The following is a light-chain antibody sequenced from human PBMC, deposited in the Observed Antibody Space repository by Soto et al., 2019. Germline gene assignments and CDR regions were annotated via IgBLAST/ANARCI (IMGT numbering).Light chain of an antibody. Sequence: DIQMTQSHSTLSASVGDRVTITCRASQTISNWLAWYQQKPGKAPKVLIFDASTLDGGVPSRFSGRRSGTDFTLTISSLQPSDFATYYCQQYNTYPLTFGGGTKVEI. CDR2: DAS. CDR3: QQYNTYPLT. V-gene: IGKV1-5*01. J-gene: IGKJ4*01. CDR1: QTISNW.